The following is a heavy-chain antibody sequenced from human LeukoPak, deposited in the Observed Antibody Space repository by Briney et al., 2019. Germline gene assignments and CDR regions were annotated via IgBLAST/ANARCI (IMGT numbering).Heavy chain of an antibody. CDR1: GGSISSSTYF. Sequence: SETLSLTCTVFGGSISSSTYFWGWIRQPPGKGLEWIGSIHYSGSTYYNPSLKSRVTISVDTSKNQFSLKLSSGTAADTAVYYCAKDISRILTGARNWFDPWGQGTLVTVSS. CDR3: AKDISRILTGARNWFDP. V-gene: IGHV4-39*02. CDR2: IHYSGST. D-gene: IGHD3-9*01. J-gene: IGHJ5*02.